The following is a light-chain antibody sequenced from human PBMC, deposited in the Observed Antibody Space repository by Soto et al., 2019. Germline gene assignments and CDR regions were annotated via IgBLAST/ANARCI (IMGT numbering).Light chain of an antibody. CDR2: DAS. CDR3: QQYSSHST. CDR1: QSISKW. Sequence: DIQMTQSPSTLSASVGDRVVITCRASQSISKWLAWYQQKPGRAPNFLIYDASTLESGVPSRFSGSGFGTEFTLTITNLQPDDFATYYCQQYSSHSTFGQGTKVDI. V-gene: IGKV1-5*01. J-gene: IGKJ1*01.